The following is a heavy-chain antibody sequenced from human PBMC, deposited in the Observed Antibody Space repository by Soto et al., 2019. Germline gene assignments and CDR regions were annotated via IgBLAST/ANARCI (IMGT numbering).Heavy chain of an antibody. CDR3: AREAVGSGGSCALR. CDR2: IIPILGIA. CDR1: GGTFSSYT. J-gene: IGHJ4*02. Sequence: QVQLVHSGAEVKKPGSSVKVSCKASGGTFSSYTISWVRQAPGQGLEWMGRIIPILGIANYAQKFQDRVTITADKSTSTAYMELSSLRSEDTAVYYCAREAVGSGGSCALRWGQGTLVTVS. V-gene: IGHV1-69*04. D-gene: IGHD2-15*01.